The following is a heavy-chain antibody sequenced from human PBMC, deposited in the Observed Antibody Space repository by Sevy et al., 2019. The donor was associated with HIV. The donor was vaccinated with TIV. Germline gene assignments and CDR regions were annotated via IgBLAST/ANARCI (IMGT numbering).Heavy chain of an antibody. J-gene: IGHJ4*02. CDR3: AREVKHSDSSGYYRGYYFDY. CDR1: AFTFSTYS. D-gene: IGHD3-22*01. Sequence: GGSLRLSCVASAFTFSTYSMHWVRQAPGKGLEWPSYISGRGSTIYYADSVKRRFTISRDNAKNSLYLQMNSLRDDDTAMYYCAREVKHSDSSGYYRGYYFDYWGQGTQVTVSS. V-gene: IGHV3-48*02. CDR2: ISGRGSTI.